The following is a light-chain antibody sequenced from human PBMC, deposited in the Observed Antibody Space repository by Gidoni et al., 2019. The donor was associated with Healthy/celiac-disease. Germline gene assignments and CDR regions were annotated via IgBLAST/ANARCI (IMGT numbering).Light chain of an antibody. J-gene: IGKJ2*01. CDR2: WAS. CDR1: QSVLYSSNNKNY. CDR3: QQYYSTPT. V-gene: IGKV4-1*01. Sequence: DIVMTQSPDSRAVSLGERATINCKSSQSVLYSSNNKNYLAWYQQKPGQPPKLLIYWASTRESGVPDRFSGSGSGTDFTLTISSLQAEDVAVYYCQQYYSTPTFGQGTKLEIK.